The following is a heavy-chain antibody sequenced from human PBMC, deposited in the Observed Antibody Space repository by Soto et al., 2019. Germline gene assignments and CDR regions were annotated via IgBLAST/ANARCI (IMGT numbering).Heavy chain of an antibody. CDR2: INPNSGGI. CDR3: AREYAAAGTNWFDP. Sequence: ASVKVSFKASGYTFTGYYMHWVRQAPGQGLEWMGWINPNSGGINYAQKFQGRVTMTRDTSISTAYMELSRLRSDDTAVYYCAREYAAAGTNWFDPWGQGTLVTVSS. V-gene: IGHV1-2*02. CDR1: GYTFTGYY. J-gene: IGHJ5*02. D-gene: IGHD6-13*01.